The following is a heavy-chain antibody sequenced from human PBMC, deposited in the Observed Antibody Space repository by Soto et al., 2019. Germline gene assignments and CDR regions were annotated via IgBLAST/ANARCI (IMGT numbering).Heavy chain of an antibody. D-gene: IGHD3-3*01. CDR1: GFTFSTYG. J-gene: IGHJ5*02. V-gene: IGHV3-30*18. CDR3: AKGPDVYDFWSGYYNNWFDP. Sequence: GGSLRLSCAASGFTFSTYGMHWVRQAPGKGLEWVAVISYDGSNKYYADSVKGRFTISRDNSKNTLYLQMNSLRAEDTAVYYCAKGPDVYDFWSGYYNNWFDPWGQGTMVTVYS. CDR2: ISYDGSNK.